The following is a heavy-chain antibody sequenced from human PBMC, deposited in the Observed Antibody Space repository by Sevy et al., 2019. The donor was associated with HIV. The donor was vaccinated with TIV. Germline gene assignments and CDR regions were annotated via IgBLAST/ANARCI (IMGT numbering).Heavy chain of an antibody. J-gene: IGHJ4*02. CDR3: ASVRAWGGDCYFFDS. CDR1: GGSLSNYG. D-gene: IGHD2-21*01. V-gene: IGHV1-69*10. CDR2: IIPRVGLT. Sequence: ASVKVSCKASGGSLSNYGMNWVRQAPGQGLEWTGGIIPRVGLTNYAQKFQGRVTITADESTSTVYIEVRRLTSEDTGVYYCASVRAWGGDCYFFDSWGQGTLVTVSS.